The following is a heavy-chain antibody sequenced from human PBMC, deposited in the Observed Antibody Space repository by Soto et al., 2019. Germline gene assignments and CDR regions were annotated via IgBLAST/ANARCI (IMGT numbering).Heavy chain of an antibody. D-gene: IGHD5-18*01. J-gene: IGHJ3*02. CDR2: IYYSGST. CDR1: GGSISSYY. Sequence: NPSETLSLTCTVSGGSISSYYWSWIRQPPGKGLEWIGYIYYSGSTNYNPSPKSRVTISVDTSKNQFSLKLSSVTAADTAVYYCAAEEYSYGTHAFDIWGQGTMVTVSS. V-gene: IGHV4-59*01. CDR3: AAEEYSYGTHAFDI.